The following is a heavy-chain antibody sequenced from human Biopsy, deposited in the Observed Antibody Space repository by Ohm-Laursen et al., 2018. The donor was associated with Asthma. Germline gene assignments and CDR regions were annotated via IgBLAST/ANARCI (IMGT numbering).Heavy chain of an antibody. V-gene: IGHV3-33*01. J-gene: IGHJ4*02. CDR3: ARAKRGSFYSPADY. CDR1: GFTFSSYG. Sequence: SLTLSCSASGFTFSSYGMHWVRQAPGKGLEWVAVIWYDGSIKYYADSVKGRFSISRDNSKNTLYLQMNSLRVEDTAVFYCARAKRGSFYSPADYWGQGTLVTVSS. CDR2: IWYDGSIK. D-gene: IGHD1-26*01.